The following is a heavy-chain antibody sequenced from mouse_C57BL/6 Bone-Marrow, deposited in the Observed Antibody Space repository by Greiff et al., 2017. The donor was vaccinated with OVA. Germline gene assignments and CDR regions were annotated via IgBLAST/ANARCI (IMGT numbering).Heavy chain of an antibody. D-gene: IGHD3-2*02. CDR2: IYPGSGST. CDR3: ARGPAAQATFWFAY. V-gene: IGHV1-55*01. CDR1: GYTFTSYW. Sequence: QVQLQQPGAELVKPGASVKMSCKASGYTFTSYWITWVKQRPGQGLEWIGDIYPGSGSTNYNEKFKSKATLTVDTSSSTAYMQLSSLTSEDSAVYYCARGPAAQATFWFAYWGQGTLVTVSA. J-gene: IGHJ3*01.